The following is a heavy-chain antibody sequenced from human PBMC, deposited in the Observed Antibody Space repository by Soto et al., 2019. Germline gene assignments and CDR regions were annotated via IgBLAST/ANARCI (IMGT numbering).Heavy chain of an antibody. D-gene: IGHD4-17*01. V-gene: IGHV5-10-1*03. CDR2: IDPSDSYT. Sequence: EVQLVQSGAEVKKPGESLRISCKGSGYSFTSYWISWVRQMPGKGLEWMGRIDPSDSYTKYSPSFQGHVTMAADKSISNAYLQWRSLKASDTAMYYCARLRYDYGDYLWFDPWGQGTLVTVSS. J-gene: IGHJ5*02. CDR1: GYSFTSYW. CDR3: ARLRYDYGDYLWFDP.